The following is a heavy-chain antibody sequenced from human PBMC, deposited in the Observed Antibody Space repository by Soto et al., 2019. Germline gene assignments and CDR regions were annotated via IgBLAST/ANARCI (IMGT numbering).Heavy chain of an antibody. J-gene: IGHJ5*02. CDR3: ALPTTATGWFAP. V-gene: IGHV2-5*02. Sequence: QITLKESGPTLVKSTQTLTLTCTFSGFSLSTSGVGVGWIRQPPGKALEWLALIYWDDDKRYSPSLKSRLTITKTTSKTLVALNMTNMDPVDTATYYCALPTTATGWFAPWGQGPPAPVS. CDR2: IYWDDDK. D-gene: IGHD1-1*01. CDR1: GFSLSTSGVG.